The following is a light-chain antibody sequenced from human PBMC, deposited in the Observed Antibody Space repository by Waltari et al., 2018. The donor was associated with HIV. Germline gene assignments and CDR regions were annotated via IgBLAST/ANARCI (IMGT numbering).Light chain of an antibody. J-gene: IGLJ2*01. CDR1: SSNIGAGYA. V-gene: IGLV1-40*01. Sequence: QSVLTQPPSVSGAPGQRVTISCTGSSSNIGAGYAVHWYQQVPGTAPKLLIYGNTNRPSGVPDRFSASKSGASPSLAITGLQTEDEADYYCQSYDSSLTGSVFGGGTKLTVL. CDR2: GNT. CDR3: QSYDSSLTGSV.